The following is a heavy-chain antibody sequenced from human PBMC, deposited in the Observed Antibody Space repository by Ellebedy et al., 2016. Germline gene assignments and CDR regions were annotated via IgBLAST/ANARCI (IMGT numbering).Heavy chain of an antibody. Sequence: ASVKVSCKASGYTFTSYGISWVRQAPGQGLEWMGWISAYNGNTNYAQKLQGRVPMTTDTSTSTAYMELRSLRSDDTAVYYCARITIFGVVINDAFHIWGQGTMVTVSS. CDR2: ISAYNGNT. J-gene: IGHJ3*02. CDR1: GYTFTSYG. CDR3: ARITIFGVVINDAFHI. D-gene: IGHD3-3*01. V-gene: IGHV1-18*01.